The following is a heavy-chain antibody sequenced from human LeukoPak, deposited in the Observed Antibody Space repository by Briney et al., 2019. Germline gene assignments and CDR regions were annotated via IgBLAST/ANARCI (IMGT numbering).Heavy chain of an antibody. V-gene: IGHV4-59*08. CDR1: GGSISSYY. D-gene: IGHD5-12*01. Sequence: SETLSLTCTVSGGSISSYYWSWIRQPPGRGLEWVGYIYYSGSTNYNPSLKSRGPISVDTSQNQVSLKLTSVTPADPAVYYWARHVETIRRYYSMDVWGQGTTVTVPS. CDR2: IYYSGST. J-gene: IGHJ6*02. CDR3: ARHVETIRRYYSMDV.